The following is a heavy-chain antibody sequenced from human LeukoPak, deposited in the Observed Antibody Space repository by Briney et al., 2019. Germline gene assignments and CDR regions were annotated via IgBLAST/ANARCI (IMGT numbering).Heavy chain of an antibody. J-gene: IGHJ4*02. CDR1: GGSISSSSYY. D-gene: IGHD6-13*01. CDR2: IYYSGST. Sequence: SETLSLTCTVSGGSISSSSYYWGWIRQPPGKGLEWIGSIYYSGSTYYNPSLKSRVTISVDTSKNQFSLKLSSVTAADTAVYYCARHPGLAAAGAGCFDYWGQGTLVTVSS. CDR3: ARHPGLAAAGAGCFDY. V-gene: IGHV4-39*01.